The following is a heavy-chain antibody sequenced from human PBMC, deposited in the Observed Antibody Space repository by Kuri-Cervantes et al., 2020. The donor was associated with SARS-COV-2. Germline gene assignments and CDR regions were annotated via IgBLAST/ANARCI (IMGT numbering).Heavy chain of an antibody. CDR2: VRSDGSNK. V-gene: IGHV3-30*02. J-gene: IGHJ3*02. CDR1: GFIFSSYG. CDR3: ARVNDVIAARLHDAFDI. D-gene: IGHD6-6*01. Sequence: GESLKISCAASGFIFSSYGMHWVRQAPGKGLEWVAFVRSDGSNKHYTDSVKGRFTISRDNSKNTLYLQMNSLRAEDTAVYYCARVNDVIAARLHDAFDIWGQGTMVTVSS.